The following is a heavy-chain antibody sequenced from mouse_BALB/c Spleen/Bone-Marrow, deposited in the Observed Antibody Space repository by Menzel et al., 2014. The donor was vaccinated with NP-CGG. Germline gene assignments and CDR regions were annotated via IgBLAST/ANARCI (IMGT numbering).Heavy chain of an antibody. CDR2: INPSTGYT. V-gene: IGHV1-7*01. D-gene: IGHD1-1*01. CDR1: GYTFTNYW. CDR3: TRRAYGGSYGFAY. J-gene: IGHJ3*01. Sequence: QVQLKESGAELAKPGASVKMSCKASGYTFTNYWMHWVKQRPGQGLEWIGYINPSTGYTEYNQKLKDKATLTADKSSSTAYMQLSSLTSEDSSVFYCTRRAYGGSYGFAYWGQGTLVTVSA.